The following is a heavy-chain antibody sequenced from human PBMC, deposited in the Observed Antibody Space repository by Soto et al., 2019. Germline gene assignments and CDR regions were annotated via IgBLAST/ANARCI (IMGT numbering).Heavy chain of an antibody. CDR3: ARDLRIDCSSTSCYYFDY. V-gene: IGHV1-2*02. Sequence: ASVKVSCKASGYTFTGYYMHWVRQAPGQGLEWMGWTNPNSGGTNYAQKFQGRVTMTRDTSISTAYMELSRLRSDDTAVYYCARDLRIDCSSTSCYYFDYWGQGTLVTVSS. J-gene: IGHJ4*02. D-gene: IGHD2-2*01. CDR2: TNPNSGGT. CDR1: GYTFTGYY.